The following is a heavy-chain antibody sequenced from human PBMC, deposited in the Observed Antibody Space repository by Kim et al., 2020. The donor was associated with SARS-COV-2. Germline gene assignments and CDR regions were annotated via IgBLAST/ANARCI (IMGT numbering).Heavy chain of an antibody. V-gene: IGHV3-21*01. CDR2: ISSGSNYR. J-gene: IGHJ3*01. Sequence: GGSLRLSCVASGITFSRYSINWVRQAPGKGLEWVSSISSGSNYRAYADSLKGRSSISRDNSQNSVYLQMSNLRAEDTGVYYCACGYSGTYGYLWGQGTRVTVSS. D-gene: IGHD1-26*01. CDR3: ACGYSGTYGYL. CDR1: GITFSRYS.